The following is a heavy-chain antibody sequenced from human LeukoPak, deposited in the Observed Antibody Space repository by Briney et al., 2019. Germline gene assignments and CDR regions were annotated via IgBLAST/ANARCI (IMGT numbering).Heavy chain of an antibody. CDR1: GFXVXXXX. D-gene: IGHD3-10*01. CDR2: IYXGXST. Sequence: GGSLRXXXXXSGFXVXXXXXXXVRQXPGXXXXXVSVIYXGXSTYYAXXXXXXXTXXXDXSKNTLYLQMNSLRXEDTAVYYCARDYGSGQWAFDIWGQGTMVTVSS. V-gene: IGHV3-53*01. CDR3: ARDYGSGQWAFDI. J-gene: IGHJ3*02.